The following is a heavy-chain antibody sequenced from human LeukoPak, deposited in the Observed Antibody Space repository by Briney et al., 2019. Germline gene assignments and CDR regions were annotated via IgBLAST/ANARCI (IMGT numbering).Heavy chain of an antibody. D-gene: IGHD6-19*01. V-gene: IGHV3-23*01. J-gene: IGHJ5*02. Sequence: GGSLRLSCAASGLRFTNYAMSWVRRAPGKGLECVSVISGSGGSTNYADSVKGRFTISRDNAKNSLYLQMNSLRAEDTAVYYCARARYSSAWGQGTLVTVSS. CDR3: ARARYSSA. CDR1: GLRFTNYA. CDR2: ISGSGGST.